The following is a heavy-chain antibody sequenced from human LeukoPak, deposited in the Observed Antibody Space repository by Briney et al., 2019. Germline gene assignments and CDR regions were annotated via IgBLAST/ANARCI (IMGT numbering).Heavy chain of an antibody. CDR1: GFSVSRNY. J-gene: IGHJ3*02. Sequence: GGSLRLFCAASGFSVSRNYMTWVRQAPGKGLEWVSSISGSGAGKFYAAPVKGRFTTSRDNSKNTLYVQMNSLRAEDTAVYYCAKAAYGDYAGAFDIWGQGTMVIVSS. D-gene: IGHD4-17*01. CDR3: AKAAYGDYAGAFDI. CDR2: ISGSGAGK. V-gene: IGHV3-23*01.